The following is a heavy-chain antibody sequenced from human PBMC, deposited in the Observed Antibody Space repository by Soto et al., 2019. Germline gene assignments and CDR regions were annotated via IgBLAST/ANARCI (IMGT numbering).Heavy chain of an antibody. CDR2: IKSKTDGGTT. CDR1: GFTFSNAW. V-gene: IGHV3-15*07. D-gene: IGHD4-17*01. CDR3: TTDKGTTVDGMDV. J-gene: IGHJ6*02. Sequence: PGGPLRLSCAASGFTFSNAWMNWVRQATGKGLEWVGRIKSKTDGGTTDYAAPVKGRFTISRDDSKNTLYLQMNSLKTEDTAVYYCTTDKGTTVDGMDVWGQGTTVTVSS.